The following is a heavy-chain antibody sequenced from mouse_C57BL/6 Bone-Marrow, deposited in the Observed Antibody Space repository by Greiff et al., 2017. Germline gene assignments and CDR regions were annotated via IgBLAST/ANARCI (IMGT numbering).Heavy chain of an antibody. J-gene: IGHJ3*01. Sequence: EVQRVESGGGLVKPGGSLKLSCAASGFTFSDYGMHWVRQAPEKGLEWVAYISSGSSTIYYADTVKGRFTISRDNAKNTLFLQMTSLRSEDTAMYYCARSVLTGMFAYWGQGTLVTVSA. CDR1: GFTFSDYG. V-gene: IGHV5-17*01. CDR3: ARSVLTGMFAY. D-gene: IGHD4-1*01. CDR2: ISSGSSTI.